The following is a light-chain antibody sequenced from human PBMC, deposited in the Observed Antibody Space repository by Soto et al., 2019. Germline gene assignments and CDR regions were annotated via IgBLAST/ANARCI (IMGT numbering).Light chain of an antibody. J-gene: IGKJ1*01. CDR1: QSVSSY. V-gene: IGKV3-11*01. CDR2: DAS. CDR3: QQYKNWPWT. Sequence: EIVLTQSPATRSLSPVSRASLSCTASQSVSSYLAWYQQKPGQAPRLLIYDASNRATGIPARFSGSGSGTDFTLTISSLEPEDVAVYYCQQYKNWPWTFGQGTKVDI.